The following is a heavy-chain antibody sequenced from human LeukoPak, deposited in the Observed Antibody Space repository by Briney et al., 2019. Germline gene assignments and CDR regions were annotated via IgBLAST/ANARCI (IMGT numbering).Heavy chain of an antibody. CDR1: GFIFSSYW. CDR3: AKNSGWRIRGVSDY. V-gene: IGHV3-7*01. CDR2: IIQDGSEK. Sequence: GGSLRLSCAASGFIFSSYWMSWVRQAPGKGLEWVANIIQDGSEKYYVDSVKGRFTISRDNAKNSLYLQMNSLRAEDTAVYYCAKNSGWRIRGVSDYWGQGTLVTVSS. D-gene: IGHD3-10*01. J-gene: IGHJ4*02.